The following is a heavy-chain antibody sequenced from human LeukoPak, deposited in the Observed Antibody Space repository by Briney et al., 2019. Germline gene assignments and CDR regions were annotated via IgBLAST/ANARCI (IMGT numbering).Heavy chain of an antibody. Sequence: ASVKVSCKASGYTFTSYGISWVRQAPGQGLEWMGWISAYNGNTNYAQKLQGRVTMTTDTSTSTAYMELRSLRSDDTAVYYCARVPWGYGRKQQLAQVVWFDPWGQGTLVTVSS. D-gene: IGHD6-13*01. CDR1: GYTFTSYG. CDR3: ARVPWGYGRKQQLAQVVWFDP. CDR2: ISAYNGNT. J-gene: IGHJ5*02. V-gene: IGHV1-18*01.